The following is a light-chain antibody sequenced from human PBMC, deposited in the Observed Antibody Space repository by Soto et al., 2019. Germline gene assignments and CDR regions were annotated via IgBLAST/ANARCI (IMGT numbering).Light chain of an antibody. V-gene: IGKV3-15*01. CDR2: GAS. CDR3: QKYNNWPPQYT. CDR1: QSVSSN. J-gene: IGKJ2*01. Sequence: EIVMTQSPATLSVSPGERVTLSCRASQSVSSNLAWYQQKPGQAPRLLIHGASTRSTGIPARFSGSGSGTEFTLTISSLQSEDLAVYYCQKYNNWPPQYTFGQGTKLESK.